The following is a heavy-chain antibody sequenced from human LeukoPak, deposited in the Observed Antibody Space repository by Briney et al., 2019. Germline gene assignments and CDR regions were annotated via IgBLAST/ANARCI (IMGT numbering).Heavy chain of an antibody. CDR1: GFTFSSYA. CDR3: ARDHLKVVVAYRFDP. Sequence: GRSLRLSCAASGFTFSSYAMHWVRQAPGKGLEWVAVISYDGSNKYYADSVKGRFTISRDNSKNTLYLQMNSLRAEDTAVYYCARDHLKVVVAYRFDPWGQGTLVTVSS. J-gene: IGHJ5*02. CDR2: ISYDGSNK. V-gene: IGHV3-30-3*01. D-gene: IGHD2-15*01.